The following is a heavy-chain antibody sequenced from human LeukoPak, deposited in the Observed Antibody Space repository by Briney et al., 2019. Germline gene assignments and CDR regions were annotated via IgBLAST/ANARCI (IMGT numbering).Heavy chain of an antibody. CDR3: ARLKWELEDYYGMDV. J-gene: IGHJ6*02. Sequence: PSETLSLTCTVSGGSISSYYWSWIRQPPGKGLEWIGYICYSGSTNYNPSLKSRVTISVDTSKNQFSLKLSSVTAADTAVYYCARLKWELEDYYGMDVWGQGTTVTVSS. D-gene: IGHD1-26*01. CDR2: ICYSGST. CDR1: GGSISSYY. V-gene: IGHV4-59*08.